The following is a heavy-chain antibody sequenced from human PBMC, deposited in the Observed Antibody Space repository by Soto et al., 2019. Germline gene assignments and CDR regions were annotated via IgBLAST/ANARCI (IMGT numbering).Heavy chain of an antibody. Sequence: SETLSLTCAVSGGSISSGGYSWSWIRQPPGKGLEWIGYIYHSGSTYYNPSLKSRVTMSVDTSKNQLSLKLRSVTAADTAVYYCARDVYGSGNYHIAYWGQGTLVTVSS. D-gene: IGHD3-10*01. CDR2: IYHSGST. CDR3: ARDVYGSGNYHIAY. CDR1: GGSISSGGYS. V-gene: IGHV4-30-2*01. J-gene: IGHJ4*02.